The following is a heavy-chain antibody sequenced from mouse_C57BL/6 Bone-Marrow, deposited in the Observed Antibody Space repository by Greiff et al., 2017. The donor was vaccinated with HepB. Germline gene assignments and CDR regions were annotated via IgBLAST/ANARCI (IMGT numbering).Heavy chain of an antibody. CDR1: GYTFTSYW. D-gene: IGHD2-2*01. CDR3: ARMRLPPYFDV. Sequence: VQLKQPGAELVKPGASVKMSCKASGYTFTSYWITWVKQRPGQGLVWIGDIYPGSGSTNYNEKFKSKATLTVDTSSSTAYMQLSSLASEDSAVYYCARMRLPPYFDVWGAGTTGTVSS. J-gene: IGHJ1*01. V-gene: IGHV1-55*01. CDR2: IYPGSGST.